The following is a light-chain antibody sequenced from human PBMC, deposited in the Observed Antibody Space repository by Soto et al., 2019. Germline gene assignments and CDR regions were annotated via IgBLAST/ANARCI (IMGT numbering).Light chain of an antibody. Sequence: QSVLTQPASVSGSPGQSITISCTGTSSDIGGYNYVSWYQQHPGKAPKLMIFEVSKRPSGVSNRFSASKSDNTASLTISGRQADDDADYYCTSYTSSTTVVFGGGTKLTVL. CDR2: EVS. CDR3: TSYTSSTTVV. CDR1: SSDIGGYNY. V-gene: IGLV2-14*01. J-gene: IGLJ2*01.